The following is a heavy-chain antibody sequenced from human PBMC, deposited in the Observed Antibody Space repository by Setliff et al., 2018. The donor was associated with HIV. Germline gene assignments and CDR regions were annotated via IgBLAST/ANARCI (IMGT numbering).Heavy chain of an antibody. Sequence: GASVKVSCKASGYTLSTYGISWVRQAPGQGLEWMGWISAHSGYAKSAQKFQGRVTMDTDTSTNTAYMELKSLRSDDTAVYYCARDPQDTRGWYIYYFDYWGQGTLVTVS. J-gene: IGHJ4*02. CDR3: ARDPQDTRGWYIYYFDY. D-gene: IGHD6-19*01. CDR1: GYTLSTYG. V-gene: IGHV1-18*01. CDR2: ISAHSGYA.